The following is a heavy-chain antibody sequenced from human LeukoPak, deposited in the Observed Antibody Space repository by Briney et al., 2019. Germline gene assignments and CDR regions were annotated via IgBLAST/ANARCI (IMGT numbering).Heavy chain of an antibody. V-gene: IGHV1-18*01. CDR3: ARGGNYDILSGYEY. D-gene: IGHD3-9*01. J-gene: IGHJ4*02. CDR1: GYTFISYG. Sequence: ASVKVSCKASGYTFISYGISWVRQAPGQGLEWMGWISGNNGNTKYAQKFQGRVTMTTDTSTSTAYMELRSLRSDDTAVYYCARGGNYDILSGYEYWGQGTLVTVSS. CDR2: ISGNNGNT.